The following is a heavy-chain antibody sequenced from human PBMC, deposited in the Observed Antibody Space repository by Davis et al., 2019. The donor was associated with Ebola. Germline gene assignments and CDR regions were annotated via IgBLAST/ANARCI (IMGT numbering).Heavy chain of an antibody. CDR3: AKVRYGRYYYYGMDV. D-gene: IGHD4-17*01. V-gene: IGHV3-30*04. Sequence: SCKASGYTFTSYAMHWVRQAPGKGLEWVAVISYDGSNKYYADSVKGRFTISRDNSKNTLYLQMNSLRAEDTAVYYCAKVRYGRYYYYGMDVWGQGTTVTVSS. CDR1: GYTFTSYA. J-gene: IGHJ6*02. CDR2: ISYDGSNK.